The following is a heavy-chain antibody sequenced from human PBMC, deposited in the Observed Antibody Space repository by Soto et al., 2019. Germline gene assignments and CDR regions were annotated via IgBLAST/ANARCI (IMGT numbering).Heavy chain of an antibody. CDR3: AKEGIRFLGWLSKYDAFDI. J-gene: IGHJ3*02. V-gene: IGHV3-23*01. Sequence: GGSLRLSCAASGFTFSSYAMSWVRQAPGKGLEWVSAISGSGGSTYYADSVKGRFTISRDNSKNTLYLQMNSLRAEDTAVYYCAKEGIRFLGWLSKYDAFDIWGQGTMVTVSS. D-gene: IGHD3-3*01. CDR1: GFTFSSYA. CDR2: ISGSGGST.